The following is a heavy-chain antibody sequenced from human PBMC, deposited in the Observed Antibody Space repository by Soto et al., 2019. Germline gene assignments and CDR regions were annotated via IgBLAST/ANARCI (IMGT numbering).Heavy chain of an antibody. V-gene: IGHV3-48*03. CDR2: ISSSGSTI. CDR3: ARVGGGSSWYPPWFDP. CDR1: GFTFSSYE. D-gene: IGHD6-13*01. Sequence: VGSLRLSCAASGFTFSSYEMNWVRQAPGKGLEWVSYISSSGSTIYYADSVKGRFTISRDNAKNSLYLQMNSLRAEDTAVYYCARVGGGSSWYPPWFDPWGQGTLVTVSS. J-gene: IGHJ5*02.